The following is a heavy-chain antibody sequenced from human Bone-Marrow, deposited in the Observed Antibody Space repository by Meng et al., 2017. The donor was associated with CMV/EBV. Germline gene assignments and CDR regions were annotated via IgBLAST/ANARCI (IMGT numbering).Heavy chain of an antibody. V-gene: IGHV4-59*01. CDR3: ARERIPAALNAFDI. CDR2: IYYSGST. CDR1: GGSISSYY. Sequence: SETLSLTCTVSGGSISSYYWSWIRQPPGKGLEWIGYIYYSGSTNYNPTLKSRVTISVDTSKTQFSLKLSSVTAADTAVYYCARERIPAALNAFDIWGQGRMVTLSS. D-gene: IGHD2-2*01. J-gene: IGHJ3*02.